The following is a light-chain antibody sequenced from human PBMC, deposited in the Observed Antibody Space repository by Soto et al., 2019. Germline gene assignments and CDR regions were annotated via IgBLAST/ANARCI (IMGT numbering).Light chain of an antibody. CDR3: QQTNTAPWT. CDR2: DAS. J-gene: IGKJ1*01. Sequence: DIQMTQSPASLSASVGDRVTITCQASQNINNYLNWYQQKPGRAPKLLIYDASNLEAGVPSRFSGSGSGTDFTLTIDSLQPEDFATYFCQQTNTAPWTFGQGTKVDIK. V-gene: IGKV1-39*01. CDR1: QNINNY.